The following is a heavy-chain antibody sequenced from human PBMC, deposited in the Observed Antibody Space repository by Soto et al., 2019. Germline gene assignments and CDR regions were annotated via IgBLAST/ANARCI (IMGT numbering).Heavy chain of an antibody. Sequence: GGSLRLSCAASGFTFSSYSMNWVRQAPGKGLEWVSYISSSSSTIYYADSVKGRFTISRDNAKNSLYLQMNSLRAEDTAVYYCARIDYISLGAFDIWGQGTMVTVSS. J-gene: IGHJ3*02. V-gene: IGHV3-48*01. D-gene: IGHD4-4*01. CDR1: GFTFSSYS. CDR3: ARIDYISLGAFDI. CDR2: ISSSSSTI.